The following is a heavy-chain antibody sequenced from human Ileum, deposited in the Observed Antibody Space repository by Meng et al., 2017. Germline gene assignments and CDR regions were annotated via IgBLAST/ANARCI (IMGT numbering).Heavy chain of an antibody. CDR1: DGSLSGFY. Sequence: QVQLRQWGAGLLKRSETLSLSCAVHDGSLSGFYWSWTRQPPGKGLEWIGEIHPSGTTDYNPSLKSRLSISVDTSKNQISLSLTSVTAADTAIYYCAGGIDRAKLGDYWGQGTLVTVSS. CDR2: IHPSGTT. D-gene: IGHD7-27*01. J-gene: IGHJ4*02. CDR3: AGGIDRAKLGDY. V-gene: IGHV4-34*02.